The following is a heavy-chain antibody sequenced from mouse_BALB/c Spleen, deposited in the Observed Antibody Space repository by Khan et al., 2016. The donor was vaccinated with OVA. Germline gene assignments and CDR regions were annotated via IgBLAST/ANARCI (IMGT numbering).Heavy chain of an antibody. V-gene: IGHV1S81*02. CDR2: TNPTNGRT. CDR3: ARIKRLAATYFDE. J-gene: IGHJ2*01. CDR1: GYTFTSYW. D-gene: IGHD1-1*01. Sequence: QVQLQQSGAELVKAGASVKMSCKASGYTFTSYWMHWVKQRLGQGLEWFAETNPTNGRTYYNEKFKSKATLTVDKSSSTAYMLLSGPTFEDSAVYYWARIKRLAATYFDEGGQGTTPTVYS.